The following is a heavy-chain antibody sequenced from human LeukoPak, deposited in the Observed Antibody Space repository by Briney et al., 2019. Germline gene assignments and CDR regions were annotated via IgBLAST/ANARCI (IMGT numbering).Heavy chain of an antibody. CDR2: ISSSSSYI. Sequence: GGSLRLSCVASGFIFSSYSMNWVRQAPGKGLEWVSFISSSSSYIYYVDSVKGRFTISRDNAKNSLYLQMNSLRAEDTAVYYCARAPGYRGFLDYWGQGNLVTVSS. D-gene: IGHD5-18*01. J-gene: IGHJ4*02. CDR3: ARAPGYRGFLDY. V-gene: IGHV3-21*01. CDR1: GFIFSSYS.